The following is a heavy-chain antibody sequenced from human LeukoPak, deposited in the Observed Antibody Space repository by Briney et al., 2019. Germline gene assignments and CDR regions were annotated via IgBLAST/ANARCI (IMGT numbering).Heavy chain of an antibody. Sequence: ASVKVSCKASGYTFTGYYMHWVRQDPGQGLEWMGWINPNSGGTDYAQKFQGRVTMTRDTSISTAYMDLRRLRSDDTAVYYCARGVMKYYFDSWGQGTLVTVSS. D-gene: IGHD2-21*01. CDR1: GYTFTGYY. CDR3: ARGVMKYYFDS. V-gene: IGHV1-2*02. J-gene: IGHJ4*02. CDR2: INPNSGGT.